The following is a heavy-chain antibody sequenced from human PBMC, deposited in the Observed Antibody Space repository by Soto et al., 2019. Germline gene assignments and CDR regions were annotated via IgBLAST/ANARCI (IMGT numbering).Heavy chain of an antibody. CDR1: GGSISSGDYY. CDR3: PRVPRHDSPLYYFDY. CDR2: IYYSGST. V-gene: IGHV4-30-4*01. J-gene: IGHJ4*02. Sequence: PSETLSLTCTVSGGSISSGDYYWSWIRQPPGKGLEWIGYIYYSGSTYYNPSLKSRVTISVDTSKNQFSLKLSSVTAADTAVYYCPRVPRHDSPLYYFDYRGQRTPVTVSS. D-gene: IGHD2-21*02.